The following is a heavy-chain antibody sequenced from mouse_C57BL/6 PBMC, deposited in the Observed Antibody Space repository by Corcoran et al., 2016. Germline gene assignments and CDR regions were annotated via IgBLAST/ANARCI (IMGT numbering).Heavy chain of an antibody. V-gene: IGHV1-76*01. CDR1: GYTCTDYY. J-gene: IGHJ4*01. CDR2: IYPGSGNT. Sequence: QVQLKQSGAELVRPGASVKLSCKASGYTCTDYYINWVKQRPGQGLEWIARIYPGSGNTYYNEKFKGKATLTAEKSSSTAYMQLSSLTSEDSAVYFCARDGYDWYYAMDYWGQGTSVTVSS. CDR3: ARDGYDWYYAMDY. D-gene: IGHD2-2*01.